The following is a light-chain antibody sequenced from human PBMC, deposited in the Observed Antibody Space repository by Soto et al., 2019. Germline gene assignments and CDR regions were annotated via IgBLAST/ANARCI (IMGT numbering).Light chain of an antibody. V-gene: IGKV3-20*01. CDR3: QQYGSSLYT. Sequence: EIVMTQSPGTLSVSPGERATLSCRASQSVSINLAWYQQKPGQAPRLLIYDASTRATGIPARFSGSGSGTDFTLTINRLEPEDFAVYYCQQYGSSLYTFGQGTKVDIK. J-gene: IGKJ2*01. CDR1: QSVSIN. CDR2: DAS.